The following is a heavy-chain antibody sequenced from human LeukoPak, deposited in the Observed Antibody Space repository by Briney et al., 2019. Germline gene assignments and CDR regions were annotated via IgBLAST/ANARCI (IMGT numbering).Heavy chain of an antibody. CDR2: ISSSSSYI. D-gene: IGHD2-2*01. Sequence: PGGSLRLSCAASGFTFSSYSMNWVRQAPGKGLEWVSSISSSSSYIYYAGSVKGRFTISRDNAKNSLYLQMNSLRAEDTAVYYCASLAYCSSTSCYGMDVWGQGTTVTVSS. V-gene: IGHV3-21*01. CDR1: GFTFSSYS. J-gene: IGHJ6*02. CDR3: ASLAYCSSTSCYGMDV.